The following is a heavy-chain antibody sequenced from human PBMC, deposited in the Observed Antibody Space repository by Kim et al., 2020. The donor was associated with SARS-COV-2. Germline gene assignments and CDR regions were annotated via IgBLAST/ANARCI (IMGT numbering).Heavy chain of an antibody. CDR1: GFTFSDFA. CDR3: ERYGRNYGADL. J-gene: IGHJ5*02. D-gene: IGHD1-7*01. CDR2: TTRSGDGS. Sequence: GGSLRLSCAGSGFTFSDFAMHWVRRAPGKGLEYVSATTRSGDGSFYADSVEGRFTISRDNSKNTLYLQMNSLRLEDTSVYYCERYGRNYGADLWGQGTLVIVSS. V-gene: IGHV3-64D*06.